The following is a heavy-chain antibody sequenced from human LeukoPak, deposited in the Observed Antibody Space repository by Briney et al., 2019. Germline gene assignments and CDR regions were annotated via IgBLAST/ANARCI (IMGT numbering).Heavy chain of an antibody. CDR3: ARDYRWASDY. Sequence: GRSLRLSCAASGFTFRDYSMNWVRQAPGKGLEWISHINNRGSLIHYAESVKGRFTISRDHVKNSLYLQMNSLRADDTAVYYCARDYRWASDYWGQGTLVTVSS. V-gene: IGHV3-48*01. J-gene: IGHJ4*02. CDR2: INNRGSLI. CDR1: GFTFRDYS. D-gene: IGHD3-16*02.